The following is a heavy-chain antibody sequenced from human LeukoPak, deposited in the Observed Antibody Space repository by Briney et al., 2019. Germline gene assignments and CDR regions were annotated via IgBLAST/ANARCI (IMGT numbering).Heavy chain of an antibody. CDR1: GFTFSSYA. D-gene: IGHD4-17*01. Sequence: GGSLRLSCAASGFTFSSYAMSWVRQAPGKGLEWVSLFYSGGTAYYADSVKGRFTISRDNSKDTLYLQMNSLRAEDTAVYYCARDEDYGEGGRGSYYHYGMDVWGQGTTVTVSS. J-gene: IGHJ6*02. V-gene: IGHV3-66*01. CDR2: FYSGGTA. CDR3: ARDEDYGEGGRGSYYHYGMDV.